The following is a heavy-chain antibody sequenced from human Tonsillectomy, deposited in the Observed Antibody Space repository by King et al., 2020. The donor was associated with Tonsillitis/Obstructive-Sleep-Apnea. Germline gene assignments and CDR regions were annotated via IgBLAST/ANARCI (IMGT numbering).Heavy chain of an antibody. J-gene: IGHJ4*02. CDR1: GYTFTGYD. D-gene: IGHD6-19*01. CDR2: INPNSGGA. CDR3: AREVAGILDYFDY. Sequence: QLVQSGAEVKKPGASVKVSCKASGYTFTGYDMHWVRQAPGQGLEWMGRINPNSGGANYAQKFQGRVTMTRDTSISTAYMELSRLRSDDTVVYYCAREVAGILDYFDYWGQGTLVTVSS. V-gene: IGHV1-2*05.